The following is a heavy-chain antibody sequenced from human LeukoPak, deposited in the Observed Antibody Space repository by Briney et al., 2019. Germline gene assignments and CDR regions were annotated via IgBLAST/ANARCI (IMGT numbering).Heavy chain of an antibody. V-gene: IGHV3-30-3*01. D-gene: IGHD5-18*01. CDR1: GFTFSSYA. J-gene: IGHJ4*02. CDR2: ISYDGSNK. CDR3: ARGFVDTAMATSFDY. Sequence: GRSLRLSCAASGFTFSSYAMHWVRQAPGKGLEWVAVISYDGSNKYYADSVKGRFTIFRDNSKNTLYLQMNSLRAEDTAVYYCARGFVDTAMATSFDYWGQGTLVTVSS.